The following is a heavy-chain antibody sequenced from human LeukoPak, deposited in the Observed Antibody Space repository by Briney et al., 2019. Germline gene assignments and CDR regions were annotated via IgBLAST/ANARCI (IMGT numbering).Heavy chain of an antibody. D-gene: IGHD3-22*01. CDR2: ISGSGGST. J-gene: IGHJ4*02. Sequence: GALRLSCAASGFTFSSYAMSWVRQAPGKGLEWVSAISGSGGSTYYADSVKGRFAISRDNSKNTLYLQMNSLRAEDTAVYYCAKVTKYYYDSSGYYPYYFDYWGQGTLVTVSS. CDR3: AKVTKYYYDSSGYYPYYFDY. V-gene: IGHV3-23*01. CDR1: GFTFSSYA.